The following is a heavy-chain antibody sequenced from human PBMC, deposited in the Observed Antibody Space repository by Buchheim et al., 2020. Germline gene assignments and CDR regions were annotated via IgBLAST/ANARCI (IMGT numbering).Heavy chain of an antibody. J-gene: IGHJ4*02. V-gene: IGHV3-7*01. CDR1: GFTFTASC. CDR2: INGNGSNL. Sequence: EVQLVASGGGLVQPGESLRLSCAASGFTFTASCMAWVRQAPGRGLEWVATINGNGSNLYYADSVKGRFTISRDNGKESLYLQMNSLRVYDTAVYYCADLDVYWGQGTL. CDR3: ADLDVY.